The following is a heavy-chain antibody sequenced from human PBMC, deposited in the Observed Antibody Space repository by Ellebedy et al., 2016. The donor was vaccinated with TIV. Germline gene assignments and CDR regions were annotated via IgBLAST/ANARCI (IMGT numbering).Heavy chain of an antibody. CDR1: GFTFSNYA. D-gene: IGHD2-2*01. V-gene: IGHV3-23*01. CDR3: ARAYQMPLGQCFQH. Sequence: GESLKISCAASGFTFSNYAMSWVRQAPGKGLEWVADNSGSGGGAYYTELVKGRFTISRDNSKNRRLLQMNNLRAEDTAVYYCARAYQMPLGQCFQHWGQGTLVTVSS. J-gene: IGHJ1*01. CDR2: NSGSGGGA.